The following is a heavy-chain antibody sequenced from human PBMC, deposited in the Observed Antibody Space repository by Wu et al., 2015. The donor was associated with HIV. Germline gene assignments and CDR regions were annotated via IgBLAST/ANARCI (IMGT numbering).Heavy chain of an antibody. J-gene: IGHJ1*01. D-gene: IGHD3-10*01. CDR1: GYRFASYG. CDR3: ARDAPYGRRNL. Sequence: QEQLVQSGAEAKKTGASVKVSCKASGYRFASYGITWVRQAPGQGPEWIGWISPHNGETHYGQKIQDRVTMTADTSTSTAYMEIRSLRSDDTTLYFCARDAPYGRRNLWGPGTLVTVSS. V-gene: IGHV1-18*01. CDR2: ISPHNGET.